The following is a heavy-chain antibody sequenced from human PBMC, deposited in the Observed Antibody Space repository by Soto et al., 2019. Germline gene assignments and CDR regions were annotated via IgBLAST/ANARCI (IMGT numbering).Heavy chain of an antibody. CDR1: GFTFSNYD. Sequence: QLQLVESGGGVVQPGRSLRLSCAASGFTFSNYDMHWVRQAPGKGLEWVAVISYDGSNKYYADSVKGRFTISRYNSKNTMYLQMNSLRAEDTAVFYCVKGVVVVAAASDYFDYWGQGTLVTVSS. CDR3: VKGVVVVAAASDYFDY. J-gene: IGHJ4*02. CDR2: ISYDGSNK. D-gene: IGHD2-15*01. V-gene: IGHV3-30*18.